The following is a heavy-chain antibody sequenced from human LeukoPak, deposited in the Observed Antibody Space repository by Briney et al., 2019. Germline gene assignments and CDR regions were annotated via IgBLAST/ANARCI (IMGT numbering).Heavy chain of an antibody. V-gene: IGHV3-23*01. J-gene: IGHJ4*02. Sequence: GGSLRLSCAASGFAFNNYAMTWVRQAPGKGLQWVSTINGGDNGDNTYYADSVKGRFTVSRDNSKNTVYLQMNSLRVEDTAVYYCARDGIQLPDTLDYWGLGTLVTASS. CDR2: INGGDNGDNT. CDR3: ARDGIQLPDTLDY. D-gene: IGHD1-1*01. CDR1: GFAFNNYA.